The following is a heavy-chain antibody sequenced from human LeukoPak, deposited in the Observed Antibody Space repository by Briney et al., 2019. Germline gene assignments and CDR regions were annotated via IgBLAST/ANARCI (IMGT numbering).Heavy chain of an antibody. J-gene: IGHJ4*02. Sequence: ASVKVSCKASGYTFTGYYISWVRQAPGQGLEWMGWINPNSGGTNYAQKFRGRVTMTRDTSISTAYMELSRLRSDDTAVYYCARAQVEYCSGGRCYSGYWGQGTLVTVSS. CDR3: ARAQVEYCSGGRCYSGY. CDR2: INPNSGGT. V-gene: IGHV1-2*02. D-gene: IGHD2-15*01. CDR1: GYTFTGYY.